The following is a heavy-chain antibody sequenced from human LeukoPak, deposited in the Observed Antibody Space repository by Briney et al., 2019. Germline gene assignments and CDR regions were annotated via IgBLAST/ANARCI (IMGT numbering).Heavy chain of an antibody. CDR2: INPSGGST. CDR1: GYTFTSYY. V-gene: IGHV1-46*01. J-gene: IGHJ4*02. D-gene: IGHD1-26*01. CDR3: ARGLYSGSYLHVFDY. Sequence: ASVKVSCKESGYTFTSYYVHWVRQAPGQGLEWMGIINPSGGSTTYAQKFQGRVTMTRDMSTSTVYVELSSLRSEDTAVYYCARGLYSGSYLHVFDYWGQGTLVTVSS.